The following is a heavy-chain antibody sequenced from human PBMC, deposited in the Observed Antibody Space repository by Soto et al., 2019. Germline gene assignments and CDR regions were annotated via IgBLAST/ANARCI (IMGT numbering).Heavy chain of an antibody. Sequence: PGGSLRLSCAASGFTFSSYGMHWVRQAPGKGLEWVAVISYDGSNKYYADSVKGRFTISRDNSKNTLYLQMNSLRAEDTAVYYCAKGPYIVVVPAAKFDYWGQGTLVTVSS. J-gene: IGHJ4*02. V-gene: IGHV3-30*18. CDR2: ISYDGSNK. CDR3: AKGPYIVVVPAAKFDY. CDR1: GFTFSSYG. D-gene: IGHD2-2*01.